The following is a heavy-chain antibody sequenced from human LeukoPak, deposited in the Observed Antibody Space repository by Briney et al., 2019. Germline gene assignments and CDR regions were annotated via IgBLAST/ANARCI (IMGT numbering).Heavy chain of an antibody. CDR2: ISSGSSTK. CDR1: GFIFSSYS. CDR3: AKDLSDIFGYYYMDV. J-gene: IGHJ6*03. Sequence: GGSLTLFCAASGFIFSSYSKHWLRQAPGKGLEWVSYISSGSSTKYYEDSVKGRFTISRDNSKNTLYLQMNSLRAEDTAVYDCAKDLSDIFGYYYMDVWGKGTTVTISS. D-gene: IGHD3-9*01. V-gene: IGHV3-48*01.